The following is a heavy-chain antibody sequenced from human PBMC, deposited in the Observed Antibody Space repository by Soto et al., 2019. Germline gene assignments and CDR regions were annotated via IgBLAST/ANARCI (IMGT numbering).Heavy chain of an antibody. D-gene: IGHD4-4*01. V-gene: IGHV1-69*01. CDR3: ARADSNYIRDWYFDL. Sequence: QVQLVQSGAEVKKPGSSVRVSCKASGGTFSSYAISWVRQAPGQGLEWMGGIIPIFCTANYALKFQGRVTINADESTSTDNMEQSSLRSENTAVYYCARADSNYIRDWYFDLWGRGTLVTVSS. CDR2: IIPIFCTA. J-gene: IGHJ2*01. CDR1: GGTFSSYA.